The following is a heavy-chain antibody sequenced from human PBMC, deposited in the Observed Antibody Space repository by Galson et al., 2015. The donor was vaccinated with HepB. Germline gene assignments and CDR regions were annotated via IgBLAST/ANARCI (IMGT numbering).Heavy chain of an antibody. D-gene: IGHD3-16*01. Sequence: SLRLSCAASGFTFSSSNMNWVRQAPGKGLEWVSSISSSSSTIYYADSVKGRFTISRDNAKNSLYLQMHSLRDEDTAVYYCARAPPGYYPFDYWGQGTLVTVSS. CDR3: ARAPPGYYPFDY. J-gene: IGHJ4*02. V-gene: IGHV3-48*02. CDR1: GFTFSSSN. CDR2: ISSSSSTI.